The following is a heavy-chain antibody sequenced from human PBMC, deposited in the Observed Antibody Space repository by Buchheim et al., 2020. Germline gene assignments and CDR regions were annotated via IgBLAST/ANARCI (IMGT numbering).Heavy chain of an antibody. D-gene: IGHD6-19*01. J-gene: IGHJ4*02. CDR2: IHLDGSEK. CDR1: GFTFSNFR. CDR3: ARRIASGWSLDY. V-gene: IGHV3-7*01. Sequence: EVQLVESGGGLVQPGGSLRLSCAASGFTFSNFRMSWVRQAPGKGLEWVAIIHLDGSEKNHVDSVKGRFTISRDNHTNSLYLQMNSLRAEDTAVYYCARRIASGWSLDYWGQGTL.